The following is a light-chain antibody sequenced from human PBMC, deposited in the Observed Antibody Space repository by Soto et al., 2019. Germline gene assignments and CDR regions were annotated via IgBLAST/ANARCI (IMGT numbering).Light chain of an antibody. CDR3: QSYDSSLSFYV. CDR1: SSNIGAGYD. CDR2: GNS. V-gene: IGLV1-40*01. Sequence: QSVLTQPPSVSGAPGQRVTISCTGSSSNIGAGYDVHWYQQLPGTAPKLLIYGNSNRPSGVPDRFSGSKSVTSASLAITGLQAEDEADYYCQSYDSSLSFYVFGTGTKLTVL. J-gene: IGLJ1*01.